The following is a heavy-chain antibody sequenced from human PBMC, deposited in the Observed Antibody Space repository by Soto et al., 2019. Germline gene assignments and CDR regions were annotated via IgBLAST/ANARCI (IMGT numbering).Heavy chain of an antibody. D-gene: IGHD3-9*01. CDR1: GFAFRTYG. Sequence: PGGSLRLSCAATGFAFRTYGMHWFRRAPGKGLEWLAVISYDGFNKNHADSVQGRFTISRDNSKNTLYLQMNSLRAEDTAVYYCAKGCITIFYWFDPWGQGTLVTVSS. J-gene: IGHJ5*02. CDR3: AKGCITIFYWFDP. CDR2: ISYDGFNK. V-gene: IGHV3-33*06.